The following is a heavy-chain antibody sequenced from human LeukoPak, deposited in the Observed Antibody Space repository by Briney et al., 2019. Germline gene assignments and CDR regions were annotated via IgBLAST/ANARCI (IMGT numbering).Heavy chain of an antibody. CDR2: ISYDASNK. CDR1: GFTFTSYA. D-gene: IGHD6-13*01. Sequence: GGSLRLSCTASGFTFTSYAMHWVRQAPGKGLEWVAVISYDASNKYYADSVKGRFTISRDNSKNTLYLQMNTLRADDTALYFCASAAGPFDHWGQGTLVTVSS. V-gene: IGHV3-30*04. CDR3: ASAAGPFDH. J-gene: IGHJ4*02.